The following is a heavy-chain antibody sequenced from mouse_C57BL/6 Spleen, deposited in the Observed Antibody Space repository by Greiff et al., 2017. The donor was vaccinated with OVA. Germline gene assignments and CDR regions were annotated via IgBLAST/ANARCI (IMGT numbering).Heavy chain of an antibody. D-gene: IGHD2-4*01. J-gene: IGHJ3*01. V-gene: IGHV5-6*01. CDR1: GFTFSSYG. CDR2: ISSGGSYT. CDR3: ARHGGYDYVGCAY. Sequence: EVKLMESGGDLVKPGGSLKLSCAASGFTFSSYGMSWVRQTPDKRLEWVATISSGGSYTYYPDSVKGRFTISRDNAKNTLYLQMSSLKSEDTAMYYCARHGGYDYVGCAYWGQGTLVTVSA.